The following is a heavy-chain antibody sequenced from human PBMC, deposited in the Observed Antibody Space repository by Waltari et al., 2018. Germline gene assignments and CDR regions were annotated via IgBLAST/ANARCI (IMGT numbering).Heavy chain of an antibody. CDR2: IYYSGRT. CDR3: ARSLVVVAAPGVNWFDP. J-gene: IGHJ5*02. D-gene: IGHD2-15*01. V-gene: IGHV4-39*07. CDR1: GGSISSSSYY. Sequence: QLQLQESGPGLVKPSETLSLTCTVSGGSISSSSYYWGWIRQPPGKGLEWIGSIYYSGRTYYNPSLKSRVTISVDTSKNQFSLKLSSVTAADTAVYYCARSLVVVAAPGVNWFDPWGQGTLVTVSS.